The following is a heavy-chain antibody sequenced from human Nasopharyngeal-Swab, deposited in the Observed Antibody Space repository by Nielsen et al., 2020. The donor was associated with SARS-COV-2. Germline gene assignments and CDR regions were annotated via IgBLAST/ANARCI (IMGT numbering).Heavy chain of an antibody. D-gene: IGHD2-2*01. Sequence: GGSLRLSCAASGFTVSSYGMHWVRQAPGKGLEWVAVIWFDGSNKYYADSVKGRFTISRDNSKNTLHLQMNSLRAEDTAVYYCARDPRYCSSTSCYDSLYFDYWGQGTLVTVSS. V-gene: IGHV3-33*01. CDR3: ARDPRYCSSTSCYDSLYFDY. CDR2: IWFDGSNK. J-gene: IGHJ4*02. CDR1: GFTVSSYG.